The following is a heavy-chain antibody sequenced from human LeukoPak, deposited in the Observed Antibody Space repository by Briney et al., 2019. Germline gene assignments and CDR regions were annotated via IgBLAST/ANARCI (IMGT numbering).Heavy chain of an antibody. CDR1: GGSISSGGHS. Sequence: SETLSLTCAVSGGSISSGGHSWSWLRQPPGKGLEWIGYIYHSGSTYYNPSLKSRVTISVDRSKNQFSLKLSSVTAADTAVYYCARVDSSGYYAFDIWGQGTMVTVSS. D-gene: IGHD3-22*01. J-gene: IGHJ3*02. CDR2: IYHSGST. V-gene: IGHV4-30-2*01. CDR3: ARVDSSGYYAFDI.